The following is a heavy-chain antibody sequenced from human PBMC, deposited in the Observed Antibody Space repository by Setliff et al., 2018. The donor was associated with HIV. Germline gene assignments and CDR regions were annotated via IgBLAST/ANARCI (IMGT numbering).Heavy chain of an antibody. J-gene: IGHJ5*02. V-gene: IGHV4-39*07. CDR1: GGSISSGGYY. CDR3: AGGPGYCSGGTCYPGGWFDP. Sequence: SETLSLTCTVSGGSISSGGYYWGWIRQPPGKGLEWIGSIYYSGSTYYNPSLKSRVTISVDMSKNQFSLKLSSVTAADTAVYYCAGGPGYCSGGTCYPGGWFDPWGQGTLVTVSS. CDR2: IYYSGST. D-gene: IGHD2-15*01.